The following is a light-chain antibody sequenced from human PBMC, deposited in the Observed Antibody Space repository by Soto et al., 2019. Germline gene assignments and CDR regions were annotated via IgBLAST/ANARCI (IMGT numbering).Light chain of an antibody. V-gene: IGKV4-1*01. J-gene: IGKJ1*01. Sequence: DIVMTQSPASLAVSLGERATINCKSSQSVLYSANDENYLAWYQQKPGQPPKLLIYWASTRESGVPDRFGGSGSRTDFTLTISSLQAEDVAVYYCQQYYTTPWAFGQGTKVEI. CDR1: QSVLYSANDENY. CDR3: QQYYTTPWA. CDR2: WAS.